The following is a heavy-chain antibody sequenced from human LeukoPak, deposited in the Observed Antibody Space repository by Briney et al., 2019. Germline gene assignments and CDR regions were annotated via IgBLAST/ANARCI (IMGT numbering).Heavy chain of an antibody. CDR3: AKDWFATTDY. Sequence: GGSLRLSCAASGFPFSVSWMHWFRQVPGKGLMWVSRITTDETTTYADSVRGRFSISRDNAKNTVYLQMNSLRVEDTAVYYCAKDWFATTDYWDQGILVTVSS. J-gene: IGHJ4*02. CDR2: ITTDETT. CDR1: GFPFSVSW. D-gene: IGHD3-3*01. V-gene: IGHV3-74*01.